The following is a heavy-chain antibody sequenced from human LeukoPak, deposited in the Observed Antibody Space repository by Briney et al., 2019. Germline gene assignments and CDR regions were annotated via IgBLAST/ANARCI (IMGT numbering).Heavy chain of an antibody. CDR3: ASATIFGVVIDY. Sequence: PSETLSLTCTVSGGSISSSSYYWGWIRQPPGQGLVWIGSIYYSGSTYYNPSLKSRVTISVDTSKNQFSLKLSSMTAATTDVYCCASATIFGVVIDYWGQGTLVTVSS. CDR2: IYYSGST. D-gene: IGHD3-3*01. V-gene: IGHV4-39*01. CDR1: GGSISSSSYY. J-gene: IGHJ4*02.